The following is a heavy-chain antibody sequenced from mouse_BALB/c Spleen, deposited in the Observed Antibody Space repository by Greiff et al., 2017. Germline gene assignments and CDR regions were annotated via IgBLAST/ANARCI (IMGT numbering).Heavy chain of an antibody. CDR2: ISDGGSYT. CDR3: ARRYGNYGYFDV. V-gene: IGHV5-4*02. J-gene: IGHJ1*01. Sequence: VHLVESGGGLVKPGGSLKLSCAASGFTFSDYYMYWVRQTPEKRLEWVATISDGGSYTYYPDSVKGRFTISRDNAKNNLYLQMSSLKSEDTAMNYCARRYGNYGYFDVWGAGTTVTVSS. CDR1: GFTFSDYY. D-gene: IGHD2-1*01.